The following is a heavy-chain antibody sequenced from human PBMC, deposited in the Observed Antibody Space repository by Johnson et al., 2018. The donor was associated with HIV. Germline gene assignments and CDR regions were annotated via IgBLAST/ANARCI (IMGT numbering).Heavy chain of an antibody. V-gene: IGHV3-30*04. Sequence: QVQLVESGGGVVQPGRSLRVSCAASGFSFSTYAMHWVRQAPGKGLEWVAIISYDGSNKYYADSVKGRFTISRDNSKNTLYLQMNSLRPEDTAVYYCAGNWGAVGDAFDVWGQWTMVTVSS. CDR2: ISYDGSNK. CDR3: AGNWGAVGDAFDV. D-gene: IGHD7-27*01. J-gene: IGHJ3*01. CDR1: GFSFSTYA.